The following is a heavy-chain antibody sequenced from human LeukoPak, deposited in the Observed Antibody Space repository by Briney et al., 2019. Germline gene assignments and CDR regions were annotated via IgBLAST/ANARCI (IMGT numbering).Heavy chain of an antibody. V-gene: IGHV4-39*07. CDR1: GGSISSSSYY. Sequence: PSETLSLTCTVSGGSISSSSYYWGWIRQPPGKGLEWIGSIYYSGSTYYNPSLKSRVTISVDTSKNQFSLKLSSVTAADTAVYYCARRAGWLHPFDYWGQGTLVTVSS. J-gene: IGHJ4*02. D-gene: IGHD5-24*01. CDR3: ARRAGWLHPFDY. CDR2: IYYSGST.